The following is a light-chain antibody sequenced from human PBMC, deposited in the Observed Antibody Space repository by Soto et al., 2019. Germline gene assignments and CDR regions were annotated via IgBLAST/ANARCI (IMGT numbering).Light chain of an antibody. CDR2: SNN. V-gene: IGLV1-44*01. J-gene: IGLJ2*01. CDR3: AAWDDSLNGPV. Sequence: QSVLTQPPSASGTPGQRVTISCSGSSSNIGSNTVSWYQQLPGTAPKLLIYSNNQRPSGVPDRFSGSKSGTSASLAISGLQSEDEADYYCAAWDDSLNGPVSGGGTKLTVL. CDR1: SSNIGSNT.